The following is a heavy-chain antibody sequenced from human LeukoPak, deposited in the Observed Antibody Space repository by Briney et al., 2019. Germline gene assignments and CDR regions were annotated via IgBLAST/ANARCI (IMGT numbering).Heavy chain of an antibody. V-gene: IGHV1-69*13. D-gene: IGHD3-22*01. J-gene: IGHJ4*02. CDR2: IIPIFGTA. Sequence: ASVKVSCKASGGTFNSYAITWVRQAPGQGLEWMGGIIPIFGTAKYAQKFQGRVTITADVYTSISFLELSSLTSEDTALYYCARSPWDSSAPDYWGQGTLVTVSS. CDR1: GGTFNSYA. CDR3: ARSPWDSSAPDY.